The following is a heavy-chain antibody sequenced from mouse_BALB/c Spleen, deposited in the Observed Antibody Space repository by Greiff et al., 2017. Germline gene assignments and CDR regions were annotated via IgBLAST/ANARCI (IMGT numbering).Heavy chain of an antibody. Sequence: EVKLVESGGGLVKPGVSLKLSCAASGFTFSSYAMSWVRQTPEKRLAWVASISSGGSTYYPDSVKGRFNISRDNARNILYLQMSSLRSEDTSMYYCARGVLYYFDDWGQGTTLTVSS. CDR3: ARGVLYYFDD. CDR2: ISSGGST. V-gene: IGHV5-6-5*01. CDR1: GFTFSSYA. D-gene: IGHD1-1*02. J-gene: IGHJ2*01.